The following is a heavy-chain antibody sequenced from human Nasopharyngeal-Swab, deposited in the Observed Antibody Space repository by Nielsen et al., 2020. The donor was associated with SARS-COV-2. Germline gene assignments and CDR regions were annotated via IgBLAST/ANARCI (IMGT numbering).Heavy chain of an antibody. Sequence: WLRQAPGQGLEWMGWMNPNSGSTGYAQKFQGRVTMTRNTSISTAHMELSSLRSEDTAVYYCARRVAGSRRAFDIWGQGTMVTVSS. J-gene: IGHJ3*02. V-gene: IGHV1-8*01. D-gene: IGHD6-19*01. CDR2: MNPNSGST. CDR3: ARRVAGSRRAFDI.